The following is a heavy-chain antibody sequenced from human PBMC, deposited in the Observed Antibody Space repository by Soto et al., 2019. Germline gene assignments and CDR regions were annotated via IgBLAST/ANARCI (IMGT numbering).Heavy chain of an antibody. CDR2: INAGNGNT. CDR3: ARRTYSGYPLGAFDI. J-gene: IGHJ3*02. Sequence: QVQLVQSGAEVKKPGASVKVSCKASGYTFTSYAMHWVRQAPGQRLEWMGWINAGNGNTKYSQKFQGRVTITRDTSASTAYMALSSLRSEDTAVYYCARRTYSGYPLGAFDIWGQGTMVTVSS. V-gene: IGHV1-3*01. D-gene: IGHD5-12*01. CDR1: GYTFTSYA.